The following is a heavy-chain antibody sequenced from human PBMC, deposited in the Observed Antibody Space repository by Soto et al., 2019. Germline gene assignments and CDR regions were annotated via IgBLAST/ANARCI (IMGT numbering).Heavy chain of an antibody. V-gene: IGHV3-33*01. CDR1: GFTFSSYG. Sequence: PGGSLRLSCAASGFTFSSYGMHWVRQAPGKGLEWVAVIWYDGSNKYYADSEKGRFTISRDNSKNTLYLQMNSLRAEDTAVYYCARDGRPYNYYDSSGYLDYWGQGTLVTVSS. CDR2: IWYDGSNK. CDR3: ARDGRPYNYYDSSGYLDY. D-gene: IGHD3-22*01. J-gene: IGHJ4*02.